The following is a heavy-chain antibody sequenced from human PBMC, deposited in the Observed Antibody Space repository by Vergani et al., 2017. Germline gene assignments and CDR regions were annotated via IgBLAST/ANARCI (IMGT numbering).Heavy chain of an antibody. Sequence: EGQLVESGGDWVQRGGSLRLSCAASGFISSSYWMSWVRQAPGKGLEWVANVNQDGSEKYYVDSVRGRFTISRDNAKNSLYLQMNSLRAEDTAVYYCARLAVAGYYMDVWGKGTTVTVSS. CDR3: ARLAVAGYYMDV. CDR2: VNQDGSEK. J-gene: IGHJ6*03. V-gene: IGHV3-7*03. CDR1: GFISSSYW. D-gene: IGHD6-19*01.